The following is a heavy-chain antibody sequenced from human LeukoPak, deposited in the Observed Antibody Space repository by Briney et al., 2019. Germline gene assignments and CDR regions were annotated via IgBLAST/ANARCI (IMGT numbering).Heavy chain of an antibody. J-gene: IGHJ4*02. D-gene: IGHD5-18*01. CDR1: GFTFSSYV. V-gene: IGHV3-30*02. CDR2: IRYDGSNK. CDR3: AKEKGDTAMAPYYFDY. Sequence: GGSLRLSCAASGFTFSSYVMHWVRQAPGKGLEWVAFIRYDGSNKYYADSVKGRFTISRDNSKNTLYLQMNSLRAEDTAVYYCAKEKGDTAMAPYYFDYWGQGTLVTVSS.